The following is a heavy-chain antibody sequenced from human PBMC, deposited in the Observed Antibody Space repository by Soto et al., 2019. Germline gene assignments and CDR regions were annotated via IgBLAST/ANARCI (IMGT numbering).Heavy chain of an antibody. V-gene: IGHV3-53*01. CDR2: IYSGGST. D-gene: IGHD1-7*01. CDR1: GFTVSSNY. Sequence: GGSLRLSCAASGFTVSSNYMSWVRQAPGKGLEWVSVIYSGGSTYYADSEKGRFTVSRDNSNNTLYLQMNMLRAEDAAVYYDAGRQNWYSNYYYYYYMDVWGKGTTVTVSS. CDR3: AGRQNWYSNYYYYYYMDV. J-gene: IGHJ6*03.